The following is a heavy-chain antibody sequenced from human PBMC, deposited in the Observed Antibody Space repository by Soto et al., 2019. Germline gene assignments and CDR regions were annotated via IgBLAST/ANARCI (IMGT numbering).Heavy chain of an antibody. CDR2: IYYSGDT. CDR1: GGSIRSSKYY. CDR3: ASLQVPGNFDY. D-gene: IGHD6-13*01. Sequence: QLQLQESGPGLVKPSETLSLTCTVSGGSIRSSKYYWAWVRQPPGKGLEWIANIYYSGDTYFHPSLRNRLPVSVDTAKNQFSLKLISLTAADTAMYDCASLQVPGNFDYWGQGTLVNVSS. V-gene: IGHV4-39*01. J-gene: IGHJ4*02.